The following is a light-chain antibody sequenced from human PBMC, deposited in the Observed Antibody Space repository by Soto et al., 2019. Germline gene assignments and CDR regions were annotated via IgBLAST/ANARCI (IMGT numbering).Light chain of an antibody. V-gene: IGKV3-20*01. Sequence: EVVLTQSPATLSLSPGERATLSCRASQTVSSGHLAWYQQKPGQAPRLLISGGTSRATGIPDRFSGSGSGTDFTLTVSRLEPEXFAVYYCQQYVSSPYTFGXGTKLEIK. CDR1: QTVSSGH. J-gene: IGKJ2*01. CDR2: GGT. CDR3: QQYVSSPYT.